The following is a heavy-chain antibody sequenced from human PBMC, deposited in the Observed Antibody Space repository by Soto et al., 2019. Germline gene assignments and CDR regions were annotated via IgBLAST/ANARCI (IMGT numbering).Heavy chain of an antibody. CDR3: AGGSGWYNAFDI. D-gene: IGHD6-19*01. J-gene: IGHJ3*02. V-gene: IGHV3-23*01. Sequence: EVQLLESGGGLVQPGGSLRLSCAASGVTFSNYAMSWVRQAPGKGLEWVSVISGSGGSTYYADSVKGRFTISRDNSKNTLYLQMNSLRAEDTAVYYCAGGSGWYNAFDIWGQGTMVTVSS. CDR2: ISGSGGST. CDR1: GVTFSNYA.